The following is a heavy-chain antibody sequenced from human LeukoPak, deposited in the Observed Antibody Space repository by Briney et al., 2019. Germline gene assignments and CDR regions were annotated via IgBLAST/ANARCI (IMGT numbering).Heavy chain of an antibody. CDR2: ISSNGGST. J-gene: IGHJ4*02. Sequence: GGSLRLSCAASGFTFSSYAMHWVRQAPGKGLEYVSAISSNGGSTYYANSVKGRSTISRDNSKNTLYLQMGSLRAEDMAVYYCAREVEYYDFWSGYNRPQYYFDYWGQGTLVTVSS. CDR1: GFTFSSYA. D-gene: IGHD3-3*01. V-gene: IGHV3-64*01. CDR3: AREVEYYDFWSGYNRPQYYFDY.